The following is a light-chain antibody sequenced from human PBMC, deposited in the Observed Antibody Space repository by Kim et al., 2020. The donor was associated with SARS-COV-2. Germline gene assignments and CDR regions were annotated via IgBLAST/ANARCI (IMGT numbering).Light chain of an antibody. Sequence: SCSPGERPTLSCRASQSVSSYLAWYQQKPGQAPRLLIYDASNRATGIPARFSGSGSGTDFTLTISSLEPEDFAVYYCQQRSNWPRSFGQGTKLEI. J-gene: IGKJ2*04. V-gene: IGKV3-11*01. CDR3: QQRSNWPRS. CDR1: QSVSSY. CDR2: DAS.